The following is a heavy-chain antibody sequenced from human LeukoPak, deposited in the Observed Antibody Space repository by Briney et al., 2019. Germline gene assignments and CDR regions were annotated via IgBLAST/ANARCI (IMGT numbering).Heavy chain of an antibody. J-gene: IGHJ4*02. CDR1: GDSTSSSSYY. D-gene: IGHD6-19*01. CDR3: ARHLHGNSGRFEPFDY. CDR2: IFYSGST. V-gene: IGHV4-39*01. Sequence: SETLSLTCTVSGDSTSSSSYYCGWIRQPPAKGLEWIGTIFYSGSTYYNPSLKSRVSISLDTSKNHFSLRLPSVTAADTAVYYSARHLHGNSGRFEPFDYWGQGTLVTVSS.